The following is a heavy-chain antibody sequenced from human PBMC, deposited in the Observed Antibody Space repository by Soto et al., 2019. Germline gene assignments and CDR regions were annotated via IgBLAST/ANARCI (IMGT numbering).Heavy chain of an antibody. J-gene: IGHJ6*02. CDR2: IIPIFGTA. Sequence: SVKVSCKASGGTFSSYAISWVRQAPGQGLEWMGGIIPIFGTANYAQKFQGRVTITADESTSTAYMELSSLRSEDTAVYYCARDQGVDAYYYYGMDVWGQGTTVTVSS. CDR3: ARDQGVDAYYYYGMDV. CDR1: GGTFSSYA. V-gene: IGHV1-69*13. D-gene: IGHD3-16*01.